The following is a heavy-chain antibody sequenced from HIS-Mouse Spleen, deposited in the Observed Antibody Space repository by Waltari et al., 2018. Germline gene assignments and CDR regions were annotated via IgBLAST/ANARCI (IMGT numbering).Heavy chain of an antibody. J-gene: IGHJ3*02. Sequence: QWYQRRVTMTRDTSTSTVYMELSSLRSEDTAVYYCARGSDWGSGGDAFDIWGQGTMVTVSS. D-gene: IGHD7-27*01. CDR3: ARGSDWGSGGDAFDI. V-gene: IGHV1-46*03.